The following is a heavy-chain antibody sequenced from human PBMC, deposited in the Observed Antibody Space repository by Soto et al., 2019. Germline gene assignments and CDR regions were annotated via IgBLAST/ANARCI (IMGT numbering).Heavy chain of an antibody. CDR2: INPILSMS. V-gene: IGHV1-69*02. CDR3: ASSYGSGYRAFDY. CDR1: GDTFTFYS. D-gene: IGHD3-10*01. Sequence: QVQLVQSGAEVKKSGSSVRVSCKASGDTFTFYSINWVRQAPGLGLEWMGRINPILSMSNYAQRFQGRVTMTADKSTSKAYMELSSLRSEDTAMYYCASSYGSGYRAFDYWGQGALVTVSS. J-gene: IGHJ4*02.